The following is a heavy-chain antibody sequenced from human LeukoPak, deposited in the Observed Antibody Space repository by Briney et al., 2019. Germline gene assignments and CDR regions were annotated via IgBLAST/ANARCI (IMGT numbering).Heavy chain of an antibody. CDR1: GYTFTGYY. CDR2: INPNGGGT. D-gene: IGHD6-6*01. Sequence: ASVKVSCKASGYTFTGYYMHGVRQAPGQGLEWMGWINPNGGGTNYAQKFQGRVTMTRDTSISTAYMELSRLRSDDTAVYYCARGFPSRAARPVDVDYWGQGTLVTVSS. V-gene: IGHV1-2*02. CDR3: ARGFPSRAARPVDVDY. J-gene: IGHJ4*02.